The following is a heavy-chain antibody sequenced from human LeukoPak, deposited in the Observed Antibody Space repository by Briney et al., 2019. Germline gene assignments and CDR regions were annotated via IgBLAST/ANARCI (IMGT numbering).Heavy chain of an antibody. J-gene: IGHJ4*02. V-gene: IGHV7-4-1*02. D-gene: IGHD6-19*01. CDR1: GYTFTNYP. CDR3: ARGGYSRGQGSPFDY. Sequence: ASVKVSCEASGYTFTNYPMIWVRQAPGEGLEWMGGINTKTGNPTYAQGFTGRFVFSLDTSVSTTYLQISGLKAEDTAMYYCARGGYSRGQGSPFDYWGQGTLATVSS. CDR2: INTKTGNP.